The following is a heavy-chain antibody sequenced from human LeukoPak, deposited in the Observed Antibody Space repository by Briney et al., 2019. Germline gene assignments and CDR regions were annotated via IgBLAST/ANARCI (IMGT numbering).Heavy chain of an antibody. CDR1: GFTFTNKW. Sequence: GGSLRLSCAASGFTFTNKWMSWVRQAPGKGLEWVANIKYDGSEKYYVDSVEGRFTISRDNARNIVSLQMDSLRGEDTAVYYCVRALGSPTADHWGQGTLVTVSS. J-gene: IGHJ4*02. CDR2: IKYDGSEK. CDR3: VRALGSPTADH. V-gene: IGHV3-7*01. D-gene: IGHD3-16*01.